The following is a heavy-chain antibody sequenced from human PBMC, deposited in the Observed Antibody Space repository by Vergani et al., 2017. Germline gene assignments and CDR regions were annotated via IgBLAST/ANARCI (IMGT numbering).Heavy chain of an antibody. CDR1: GGTFSSYT. CDR2: IIPILGIA. J-gene: IGHJ4*02. D-gene: IGHD2-2*01. Sequence: QVQLVQSGAEVKKPGSSVKVSCKASGGTFSSYTISWVRQAPGQGFEWMGRIIPILGIANYAQKFQGRVTITADKSTSTAYMELSSLRSEDTAVYYCASFCSSTSCFYFDYWGQGTLVTVSS. V-gene: IGHV1-69*02. CDR3: ASFCSSTSCFYFDY.